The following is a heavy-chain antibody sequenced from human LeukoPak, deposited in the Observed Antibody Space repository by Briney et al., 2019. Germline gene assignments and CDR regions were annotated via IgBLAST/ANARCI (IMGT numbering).Heavy chain of an antibody. CDR1: GYSISSGYY. CDR3: ARYPKVRIVGATSGLDY. Sequence: PSETLSLTCAVSGYSISSGYYWGWIRQPPGKGLEWIGSIYHSGSTYYNPSLKSRVTISVDTSKNQFSLKLSSVTAADTAVYYCARYPKVRIVGATSGLDYWGQGTLVTVSS. CDR2: IYHSGST. D-gene: IGHD1-26*01. V-gene: IGHV4-38-2*01. J-gene: IGHJ4*02.